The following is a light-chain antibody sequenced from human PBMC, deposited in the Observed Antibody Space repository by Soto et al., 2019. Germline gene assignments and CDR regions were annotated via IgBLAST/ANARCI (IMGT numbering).Light chain of an antibody. CDR2: HAS. V-gene: IGKV1-5*01. CDR1: QSISNW. J-gene: IGKJ1*01. CDR3: QQYNSYSQT. Sequence: IRMTQSPSSFSASTGDRVTITCRASQSISNWLAWYQQKPGTDPKILIYHASTLESGVPSRFSGSGSGTEFNLTISSLQTDDFATYYCQQYNSYSQTFGQGTKVDIK.